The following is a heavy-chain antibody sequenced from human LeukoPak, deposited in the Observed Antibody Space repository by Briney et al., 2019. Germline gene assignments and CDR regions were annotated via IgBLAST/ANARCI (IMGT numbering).Heavy chain of an antibody. J-gene: IGHJ4*02. CDR1: GFTFSSYG. V-gene: IGHV3-33*01. D-gene: IGHD3-10*01. CDR3: ARDHYYGSGRPIYYFDY. CDR2: IWYDGNNK. Sequence: GGSLRLSCAASGFTFSSYGMHWVRQAPGKGLEWVAVIWYDGNNKYYADSVKGRFTISRDNPRNTLYLQMNSLRSEDTAVYYCARDHYYGSGRPIYYFDYWGQGTLVTVSS.